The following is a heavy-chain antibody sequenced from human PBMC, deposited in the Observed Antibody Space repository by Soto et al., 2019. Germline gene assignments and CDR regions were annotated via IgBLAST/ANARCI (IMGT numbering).Heavy chain of an antibody. CDR1: GFTFDDYA. CDR2: ISWNSGSI. D-gene: IGHD4-17*01. Sequence: EVQLVESGGGLVQPGRSLRLSCAASGFTFDDYAMQWVRQAPGKGLVWVSGISWNSGSIGYADSVKGRFTISRDNAKNSLYLQMNSLRAEDTALYYCAKDYDYGDYYFDYWGQGTLVTVSS. CDR3: AKDYDYGDYYFDY. J-gene: IGHJ4*02. V-gene: IGHV3-9*01.